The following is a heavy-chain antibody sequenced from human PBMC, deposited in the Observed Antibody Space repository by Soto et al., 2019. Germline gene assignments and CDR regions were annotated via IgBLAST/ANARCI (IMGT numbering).Heavy chain of an antibody. Sequence: SETLSLTCTVSGGSISSGDYYWSWIRQPPGKGLEWIGNIYYSGSTYYNPSLKIRVTILVDTSKNQFSLKLSSVTAADTAVYYCASRHSSPYFDYWGQGTLVTAPQ. CDR1: GGSISSGDYY. CDR2: IYYSGST. CDR3: ASRHSSPYFDY. V-gene: IGHV4-30-4*01. D-gene: IGHD6-13*01. J-gene: IGHJ4*02.